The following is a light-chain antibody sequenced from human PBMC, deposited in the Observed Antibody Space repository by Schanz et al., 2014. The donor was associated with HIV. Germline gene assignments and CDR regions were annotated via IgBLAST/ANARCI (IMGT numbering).Light chain of an antibody. J-gene: IGLJ3*02. CDR1: SRDVDSNNY. CDR2: DVS. CDR3: SSYAATSNVL. Sequence: QSVLTQPASVSGSPGQSITISCTGNSRDVDSNNYVSWYQQCPGKAPKLMIYDVSNRPSGVSNRFSGSKSGNTASLTISGLQAEDEADYYCSSYAATSNVLFGGGTKLTV. V-gene: IGLV2-14*01.